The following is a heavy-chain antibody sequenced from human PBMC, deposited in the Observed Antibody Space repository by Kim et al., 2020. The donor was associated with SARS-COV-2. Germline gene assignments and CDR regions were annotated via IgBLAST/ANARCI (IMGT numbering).Heavy chain of an antibody. Sequence: GGSLRLSCAASGFTVSSNYMSWVRQAPGKGLEWVAVIYSGGSTYYAAYVKARFTFSRDNSKNTLYLQMNSLRAEDTAIYYCARVVAGLRYGSSWYPDYWGRGTLVTVSS. V-gene: IGHV3-53*01. CDR2: IYSGGST. CDR1: GFTVSSNY. J-gene: IGHJ4*02. CDR3: ARVVAGLRYGSSWYPDY. D-gene: IGHD6-13*01.